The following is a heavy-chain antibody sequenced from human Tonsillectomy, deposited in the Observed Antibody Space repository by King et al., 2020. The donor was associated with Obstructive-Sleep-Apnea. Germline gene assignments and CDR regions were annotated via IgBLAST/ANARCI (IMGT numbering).Heavy chain of an antibody. CDR2: IYYSGNT. Sequence: QLQESGPGLVKPSETLSLTCSVDGGSINGYYWNWIRPPPGKGLEWIGYIYYSGNTNYNPSLRSRVTISVDRSKNQFSLRLSSVSAADTAVYFCARRSGSNVYYYDSWGQGTLVTVSS. CDR1: GGSINGYY. D-gene: IGHD1-26*01. V-gene: IGHV4-59*08. J-gene: IGHJ4*02. CDR3: ARRSGSNVYYYDS.